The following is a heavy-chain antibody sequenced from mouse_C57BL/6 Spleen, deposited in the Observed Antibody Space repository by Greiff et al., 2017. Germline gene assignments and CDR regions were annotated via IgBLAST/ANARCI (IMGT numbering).Heavy chain of an antibody. Sequence: QVQLKESGAELARPGASVKLSCKASGYTFTSYGISWVKQRTGQGLEWIGEIYPRSGNTYYNEKFNGKATLTADKSSSTAYMKLRSMTSEDSAVYFCARCDSSHMDYWGQGTTVTVSS. V-gene: IGHV1-81*01. CDR3: ARCDSSHMDY. J-gene: IGHJ4*01. CDR1: GYTFTSYG. D-gene: IGHD1-1*01. CDR2: IYPRSGNT.